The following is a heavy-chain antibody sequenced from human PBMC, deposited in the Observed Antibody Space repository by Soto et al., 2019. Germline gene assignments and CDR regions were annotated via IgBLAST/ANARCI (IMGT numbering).Heavy chain of an antibody. CDR3: AGPGYSSQDY. J-gene: IGHJ4*02. V-gene: IGHV3-23*01. CDR2: ISGSGDGT. Sequence: PGGSLRLSCTASGFPFSHYAMNWVRQGPGTRLEWVADISGSGDGTDYAASVKGRFTISRDNSKNTLYLQMNSLRAEDTAVYYCAGPGYSSQDYWGQGALVTVSS. D-gene: IGHD5-18*01. CDR1: GFPFSHYA.